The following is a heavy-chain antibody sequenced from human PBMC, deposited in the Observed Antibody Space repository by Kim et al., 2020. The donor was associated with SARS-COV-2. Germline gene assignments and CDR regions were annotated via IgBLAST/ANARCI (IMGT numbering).Heavy chain of an antibody. CDR3: AREFRIVTIFGVVISTFDY. CDR1: GFTFSTYE. Sequence: GGSLRLSCAASGFTFSTYEMNWVRQAPGKGLEWVSYISSSGSTIFYADSVKGRFTISRDNAKNSLYLQMNSLRAEDTAVYYCAREFRIVTIFGVVISTFDYWRQGTLVTLSS. V-gene: IGHV3-48*03. D-gene: IGHD3-3*01. J-gene: IGHJ4*02. CDR2: ISSSGSTI.